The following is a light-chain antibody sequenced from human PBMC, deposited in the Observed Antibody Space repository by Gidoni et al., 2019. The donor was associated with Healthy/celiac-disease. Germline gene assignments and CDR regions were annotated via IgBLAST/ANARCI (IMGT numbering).Light chain of an antibody. CDR1: QRVSSY. J-gene: IGKJ3*01. Sequence: ELVVTQSPATLSLSPGARAALSCRASQRVSSYLAWYQQKPGQAPRLLIYDASNRATGIPARFSGSGSVTDFTLTISILEPEDFAVYYCQQRSNWLFTFGPGTKVDIK. CDR2: DAS. V-gene: IGKV3-11*01. CDR3: QQRSNWLFT.